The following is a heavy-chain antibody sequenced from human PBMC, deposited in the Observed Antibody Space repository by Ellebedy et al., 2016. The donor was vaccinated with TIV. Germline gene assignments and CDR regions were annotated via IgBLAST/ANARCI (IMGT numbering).Heavy chain of an antibody. CDR1: GFTFNTYD. Sequence: GESLKISCAAYGFTFNTYDMNWVRQAPGKGLEWVSSISSRSSFIYYTDSVKGRFTISRDNAQNSLYLQMNSLRAEDTAVYYCARERDLLDYWGQGTLVTVSS. CDR3: ARERDLLDY. J-gene: IGHJ4*02. V-gene: IGHV3-21*01. CDR2: ISSRSSFI.